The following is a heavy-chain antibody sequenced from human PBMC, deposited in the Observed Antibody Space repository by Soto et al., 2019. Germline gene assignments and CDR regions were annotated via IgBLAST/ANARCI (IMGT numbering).Heavy chain of an antibody. J-gene: IGHJ4*02. V-gene: IGHV3-30-3*01. Sequence: GGSLRLSCAASGFTFSSYAMHWVRQAPGKGLEWVAVISYDGSNKYYADSVKGRFTISRDNSKNTLYLQMNSLRAEDTAVYYCARAPYSSVYSFDYWGQGTLVTVSS. CDR3: ARAPYSSVYSFDY. CDR2: ISYDGSNK. D-gene: IGHD6-19*01. CDR1: GFTFSSYA.